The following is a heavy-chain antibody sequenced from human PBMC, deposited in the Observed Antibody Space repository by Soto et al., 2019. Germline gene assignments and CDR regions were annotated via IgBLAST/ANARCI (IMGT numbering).Heavy chain of an antibody. CDR3: ARGVEYISGWRWDYYYYCMDV. CDR2: ISYDGSNK. J-gene: IGHJ6*02. D-gene: IGHD6-19*01. CDR1: GFTFSSYA. Sequence: QVQLVESGGGVVQPGRSLRLSCAASGFTFSSYAMHWVRQAPGKGLEWVAVISYDGSNKYYADSVKGRFTISRDNSKNMLYLQMNSLSAEDTSVYYCARGVEYISGWRWDYYYYCMDVWGQGTTVTVAS. V-gene: IGHV3-30-3*01.